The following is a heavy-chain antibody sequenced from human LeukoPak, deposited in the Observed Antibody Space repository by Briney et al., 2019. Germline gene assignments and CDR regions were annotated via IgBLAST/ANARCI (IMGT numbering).Heavy chain of an antibody. CDR1: RFTFSTYW. Sequence: GGSLRLSCAASRFTFSTYWMHWVRQAPGKGLVWVSRINSDGSSTGYADSVKGRFTISRDNAKNTLYLQMNSLRAEDTAVYYCAKDFFTMVRGVIRYYFDYWGQGTLVTVSS. D-gene: IGHD3-10*01. J-gene: IGHJ4*02. CDR2: INSDGSST. CDR3: AKDFFTMVRGVIRYYFDY. V-gene: IGHV3-74*01.